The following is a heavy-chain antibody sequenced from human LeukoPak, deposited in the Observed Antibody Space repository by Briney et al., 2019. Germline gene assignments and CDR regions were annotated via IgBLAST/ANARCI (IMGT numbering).Heavy chain of an antibody. CDR3: ASSTYNYDYALDV. V-gene: IGHV3-23*01. J-gene: IGHJ6*02. CDR1: GSIFSTYR. Sequence: GGSLRLSCAASGSIFSTYRMSWVRQAPGKGLEWVSLINDSGRRTYYADSVKGRFTVSRDNSKYTLYLQMNSLRVEDTAVYYCASSTYNYDYALDVWGQGTTVTVSS. CDR2: INDSGRRT. D-gene: IGHD5-24*01.